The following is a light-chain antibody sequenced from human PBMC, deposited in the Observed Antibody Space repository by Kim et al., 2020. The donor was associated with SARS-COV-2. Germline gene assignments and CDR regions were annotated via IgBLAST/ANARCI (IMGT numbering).Light chain of an antibody. CDR2: DAS. Sequence: PGERATLSCRDSQSVSTYLAWYQQKPGQAPRLLIYDASNRATGIPARFSGSGSGTDFTLTISSLESEDFAVYYCQQRSNWPPALTFGGGTKVDIK. CDR1: QSVSTY. V-gene: IGKV3-11*01. J-gene: IGKJ4*01. CDR3: QQRSNWPPALT.